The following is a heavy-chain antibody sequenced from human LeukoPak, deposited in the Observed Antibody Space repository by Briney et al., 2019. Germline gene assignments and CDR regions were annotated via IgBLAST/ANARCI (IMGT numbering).Heavy chain of an antibody. CDR1: GFTFSSYW. V-gene: IGHV3-74*01. CDR2: INTDGSST. D-gene: IGHD3-10*01. Sequence: GGSLRLSCAASGFTFSSYWMHWVRQAPGKGLVWVSRINTDGSSTSYADSVKGRFTISRDNAKNTLYLQMSSLRAEDTAVYYCAKNYYGSGSYYNAGAFDIWGQGTMVTVSS. CDR3: AKNYYGSGSYYNAGAFDI. J-gene: IGHJ3*02.